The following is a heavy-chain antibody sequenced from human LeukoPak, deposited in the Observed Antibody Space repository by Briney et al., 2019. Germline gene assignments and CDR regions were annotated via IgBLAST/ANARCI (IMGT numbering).Heavy chain of an antibody. J-gene: IGHJ4*02. D-gene: IGHD3-22*01. V-gene: IGHV1-18*01. Sequence: AASVKVSCKAAGYSFTIYGISWGRQAPGQGLEWMGWISAYNGNTNYAQKLQGRVTINTDTSTSKAYMELRSLRSDDTAVYYCARVLLINYYDSSGSISDPFDYWGQGTLVTVSS. CDR3: ARVLLINYYDSSGSISDPFDY. CDR1: GYSFTIYG. CDR2: ISAYNGNT.